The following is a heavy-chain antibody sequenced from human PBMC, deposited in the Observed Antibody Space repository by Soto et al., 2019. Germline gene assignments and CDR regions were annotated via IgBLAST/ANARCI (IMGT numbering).Heavy chain of an antibody. CDR1: GYTFTSYG. CDR2: ISAYNGNT. J-gene: IGHJ4*02. Sequence: RASVKVSCKASGYTFTSYGISWVRQAPGQGLEWMGWISAYNGNTDYAQKLQGRVTMTTDTSTSTAYMELRSLRSDDTAVYYCARDNVYTAMDPLDYWGQGTLVTVSS. D-gene: IGHD5-18*01. CDR3: ARDNVYTAMDPLDY. V-gene: IGHV1-18*01.